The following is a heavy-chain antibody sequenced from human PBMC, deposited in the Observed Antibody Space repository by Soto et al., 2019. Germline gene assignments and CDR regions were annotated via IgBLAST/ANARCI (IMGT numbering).Heavy chain of an antibody. Sequence: QVQLVQSGAEVRKPGSSVTVSCKASGGTFSNYAISWVRQAPGQGLEWMRGIIPIVGTGSYAQKFQGRVTITADEPTTTAYMELSSLRFEDTAVYYCARVVILVPTASTHYYYPMDVWGPGTTVTVSS. J-gene: IGHJ6*02. CDR1: GGTFSNYA. CDR3: ARVVILVPTASTHYYYPMDV. CDR2: IIPIVGTG. D-gene: IGHD2-2*01. V-gene: IGHV1-69*01.